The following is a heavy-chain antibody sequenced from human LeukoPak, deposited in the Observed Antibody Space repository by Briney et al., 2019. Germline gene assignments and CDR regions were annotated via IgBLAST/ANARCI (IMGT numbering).Heavy chain of an antibody. J-gene: IGHJ4*02. D-gene: IGHD3-10*01. CDR2: IGDGDGTT. CDR1: GITFSTNS. Sequence: GGSLRLSCAATGITFSTNSMSWVRQAPGRGLEWVSAIGDGDGTTFYADSVKGRFSISRDNSKNTLYLQMSSLRDEDTAVYYCAKVTSGYWGQGTLVTISS. V-gene: IGHV3-23*01. CDR3: AKVTSGY.